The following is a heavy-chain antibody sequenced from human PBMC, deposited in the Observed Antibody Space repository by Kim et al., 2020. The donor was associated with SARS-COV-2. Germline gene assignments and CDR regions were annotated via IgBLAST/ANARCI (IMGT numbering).Heavy chain of an antibody. CDR1: GGTFSSYA. V-gene: IGHV1-69*04. J-gene: IGHJ4*02. Sequence: SVKVSCKASGGTFSSYAISWVRQAPGQGLEWMGRIIPILGIANYAQKFQGRVTITADKSTSTAYMELSSLRSEDTAVYYCARGTDTSSIAARRWGQGTLVTVSS. CDR2: IIPILGIA. D-gene: IGHD6-6*01. CDR3: ARGTDTSSIAARR.